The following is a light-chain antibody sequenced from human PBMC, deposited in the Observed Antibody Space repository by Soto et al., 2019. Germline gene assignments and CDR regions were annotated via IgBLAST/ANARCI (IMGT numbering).Light chain of an antibody. CDR2: EAS. Sequence: EIVLTQSPGTLSLSPGERATLSCRASQSVGGNYLAWYQHNPGRAPRLLIYEASIRAAGIPDRFSGSGSGTDFTLTISRLEPEDFAVYYCQQYGSSPRYTFGQGTKVDI. J-gene: IGKJ2*01. V-gene: IGKV3-20*01. CDR3: QQYGSSPRYT. CDR1: QSVGGNY.